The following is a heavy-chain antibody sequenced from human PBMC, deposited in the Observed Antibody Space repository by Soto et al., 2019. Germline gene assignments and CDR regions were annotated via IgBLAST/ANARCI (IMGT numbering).Heavy chain of an antibody. V-gene: IGHV3-23*01. J-gene: IGHJ3*02. D-gene: IGHD3-22*01. CDR2: ISGSGGST. CDR1: GFTFSSYA. CDR3: AKLPQGDYYDSSGYYGAFDI. Sequence: PGGSPRLSCAASGFTFSSYAMSWVRQAPGKGLEWVSAISGSGGSTYYADSVKGRFTISRDNSKNTLYLQMNSLRAEDTAVYYCAKLPQGDYYDSSGYYGAFDIWGQGTMVTVSS.